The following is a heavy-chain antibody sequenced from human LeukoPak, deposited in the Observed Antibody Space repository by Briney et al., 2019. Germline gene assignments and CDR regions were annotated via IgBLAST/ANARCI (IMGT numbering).Heavy chain of an antibody. J-gene: IGHJ5*02. D-gene: IGHD6-6*01. V-gene: IGHV1-2*02. Sequence: ASVKVSCKASGYTFTGYYMHWVRQAPGQGLEWMGWINPNSGGTNYAQKFQGRATMTRDTSISTAYMELSRLRSDDTAVYYCARFVYSSSFNWFDPWGQGTLVTVSS. CDR1: GYTFTGYY. CDR3: ARFVYSSSFNWFDP. CDR2: INPNSGGT.